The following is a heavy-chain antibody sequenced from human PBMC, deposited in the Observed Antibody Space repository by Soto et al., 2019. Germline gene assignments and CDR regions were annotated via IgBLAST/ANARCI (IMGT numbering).Heavy chain of an antibody. D-gene: IGHD2-21*02. V-gene: IGHV4-61*01. CDR1: GFSVSSGSYY. Sequence: PSETLSLTCTFSGFSVSSGSYYLSWIRQPPGKGLEWIGYIYYSGSTNYNPSLKSRVTISADTSKNQFSLKLSSVTAADTAVYYCARVHGGNSYWFDPWGQGTLVTVSS. CDR2: IYYSGST. J-gene: IGHJ5*02. CDR3: ARVHGGNSYWFDP.